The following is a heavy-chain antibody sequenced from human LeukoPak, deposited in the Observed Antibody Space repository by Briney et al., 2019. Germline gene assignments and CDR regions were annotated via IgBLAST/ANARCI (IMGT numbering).Heavy chain of an antibody. Sequence: GGSLRLSCAASGFAFSTYGMHWVRQAPGKGLEWVALISYDGIKKYYVDSVKGRFTISRDNSKNTLYLQMNSLRGEDTAVYYCAKDYYGDYYYDYYMDVWGKGTTVTVFS. V-gene: IGHV3-30*18. CDR1: GFAFSTYG. CDR2: ISYDGIKK. CDR3: AKDYYGDYYYDYYMDV. D-gene: IGHD4-17*01. J-gene: IGHJ6*03.